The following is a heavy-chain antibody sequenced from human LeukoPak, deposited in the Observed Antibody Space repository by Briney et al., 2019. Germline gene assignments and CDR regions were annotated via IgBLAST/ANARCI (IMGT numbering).Heavy chain of an antibody. CDR2: IYTSGST. D-gene: IGHD6-19*01. J-gene: IGHJ4*02. CDR1: GGSFSDYY. CDR3: ARDSSGWSRNYGFDY. V-gene: IGHV4-4*07. Sequence: SETLSLTCAVYGGSFSDYYWSWIRQPAGKGLEWIGRIYTSGSTNYNPSLKSRVTMSVDTSKNQFSLKLSSVTAADTAVYYCARDSSGWSRNYGFDYWGQGTLVTVSS.